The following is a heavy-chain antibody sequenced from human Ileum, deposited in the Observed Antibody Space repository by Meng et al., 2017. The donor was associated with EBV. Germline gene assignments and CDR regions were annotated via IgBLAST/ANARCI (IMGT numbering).Heavy chain of an antibody. D-gene: IGHD2-8*01. CDR3: ASNGAFSLDH. V-gene: IGHV4-4*02. CDR2: IHHTRGP. J-gene: IGHJ4*02. CDR1: GDSISNDHW. Sequence: LPVWGPGLGGPSGTLSFTCGFSGDSISNDHWWRWVRQPRGKGLEWIGEIHHTRGPNYNPSLKSRVIISVDKSNNHFSLRLSAVTAADTAVYYCASNGAFSLDHWGQGTLVTVSS.